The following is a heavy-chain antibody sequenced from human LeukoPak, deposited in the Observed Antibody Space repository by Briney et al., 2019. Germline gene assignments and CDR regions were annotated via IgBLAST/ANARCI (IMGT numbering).Heavy chain of an antibody. CDR3: AKITMATTPNF. V-gene: IGHV3-23*01. CDR2: ITDSGRKT. J-gene: IGHJ4*02. CDR1: GLTFSSYA. Sequence: GGXLRLSCXASGLTFSSYAMNWVRQASGKGLEWVSGITDSGRKTYYADSVKGRFSISRDNSRNTLYLQMSDLRAEDTAVYYCAKITMATTPNFWGQGTLVTVSS. D-gene: IGHD3-10*01.